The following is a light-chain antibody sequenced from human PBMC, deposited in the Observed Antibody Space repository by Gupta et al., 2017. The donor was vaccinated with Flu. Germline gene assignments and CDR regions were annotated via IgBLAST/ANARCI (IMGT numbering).Light chain of an antibody. CDR3: QSYYSSLSGYVV. Sequence: QSVLTQPPSVSGAPGQRVTISCPGSSSNIGAGYDVHWYQQLPGTAPKLLIYGNSNRPSGVPYRFSGAKSGTSASLAITGLQAEDEADYYCQSYYSSLSGYVVFGGGTKLTVL. J-gene: IGLJ2*01. CDR1: SSNIGAGYD. CDR2: GNS. V-gene: IGLV1-40*01.